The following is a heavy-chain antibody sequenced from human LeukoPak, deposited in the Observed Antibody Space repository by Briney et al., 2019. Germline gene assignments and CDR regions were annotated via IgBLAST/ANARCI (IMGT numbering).Heavy chain of an antibody. CDR2: IFYSGDT. CDR3: ARHFHMQQLVKGYFDY. J-gene: IGHJ4*02. Sequence: PSETLSLTCSVSGGSITNYYWGWIRQPPGKGLEWVGFIFYSGDTNYNPSLKSRVTISVDTSKNQFSLKLSSVTAADTAVYYCARHFHMQQLVKGYFDYWGQGTLVTVSS. V-gene: IGHV4-59*01. CDR1: GGSITNYY. D-gene: IGHD6-13*01.